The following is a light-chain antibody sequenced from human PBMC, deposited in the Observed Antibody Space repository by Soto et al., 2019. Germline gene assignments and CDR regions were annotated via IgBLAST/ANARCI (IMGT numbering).Light chain of an antibody. J-gene: IGLJ2*01. Sequence: QSVLTQPPSASGSPGQSVTISCTGTSSDVGGYNYVSWYQKHPGKAPKLMIYEVSKRPSGVPDRFSGSKSGNTASLTVSGLQAGDEADYYCSSYAGSNVVFGGGTKVTVL. CDR3: SSYAGSNVV. CDR1: SSDVGGYNY. CDR2: EVS. V-gene: IGLV2-8*01.